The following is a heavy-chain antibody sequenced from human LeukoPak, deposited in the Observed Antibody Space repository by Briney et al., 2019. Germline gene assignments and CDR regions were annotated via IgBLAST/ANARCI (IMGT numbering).Heavy chain of an antibody. D-gene: IGHD3-22*01. V-gene: IGHV3-21*01. CDR1: GFTFSSYR. CDR3: ARVGNDYDSSGYHFFDY. CDR2: ISSSSSYI. Sequence: PGGSLRLSCAASGFTFSSYRMNWVRQAPGKGLEWVSSISSSSSYIYYADSVKGRFTISRDNAKNSLYLQMNSLRAEDTAVYYCARVGNDYDSSGYHFFDYWGQGTLVTVSS. J-gene: IGHJ4*02.